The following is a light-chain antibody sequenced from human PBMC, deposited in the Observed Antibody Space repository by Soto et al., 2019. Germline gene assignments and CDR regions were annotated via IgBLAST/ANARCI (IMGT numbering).Light chain of an antibody. V-gene: IGKV3-20*01. Sequence: EIVLTQSPATLSLSPGEGATLSCRASHSVASTYLAWYQQKPDLAPRLIIYGASNRASGTPDRFSGGGSGTDFTLTISRLEPEDFAVYYCQKYGSSSFTFGQGTKLEIK. J-gene: IGKJ2*01. CDR2: GAS. CDR1: HSVASTY. CDR3: QKYGSSSFT.